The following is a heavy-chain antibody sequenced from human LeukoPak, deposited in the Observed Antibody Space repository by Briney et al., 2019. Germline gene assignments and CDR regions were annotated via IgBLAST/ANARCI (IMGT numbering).Heavy chain of an antibody. V-gene: IGHV3-74*01. J-gene: IGHJ3*02. CDR2: IGGDGNSL. CDR3: ATNTYADYVSFDI. CDR1: GFTFSRYW. Sequence: GGSLRLSCAASGFTFSRYWMHWVRQAPGKGLVWVSRIGGDGNSLSYAASVQGRFTISRDNAKNTLYLQMNSLRAEDTAVYYCATNTYADYVSFDIWGQGTVVTVSS. D-gene: IGHD2-2*01.